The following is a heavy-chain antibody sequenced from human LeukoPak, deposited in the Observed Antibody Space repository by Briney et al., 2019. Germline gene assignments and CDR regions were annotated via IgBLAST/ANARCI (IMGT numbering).Heavy chain of an antibody. Sequence: QTGGSLRLSCAASGFTFDDYAMHWVRQAPGKGLEWVSGISWNSGSIGYADSVKGRFTISRDNDKNSLYLQMNSLRAEDTALYYCAKDILSDYGGNSFDYWGQGTLVTVSS. CDR2: ISWNSGSI. D-gene: IGHD4-23*01. V-gene: IGHV3-9*01. J-gene: IGHJ4*02. CDR3: AKDILSDYGGNSFDY. CDR1: GFTFDDYA.